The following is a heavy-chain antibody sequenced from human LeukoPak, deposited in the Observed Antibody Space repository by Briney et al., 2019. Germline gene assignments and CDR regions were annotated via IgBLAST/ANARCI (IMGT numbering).Heavy chain of an antibody. CDR3: ARESYSSSWYGPGWFDP. V-gene: IGHV4-39*07. CDR1: GGSISSSSYY. J-gene: IGHJ5*02. CDR2: IYYSGST. Sequence: PSETLSLTCTVSGGSISSSSYYWGWIRQPPGKGLEWIGSIYYSGSTYYNPSLESRVTISVDTSKNQFSLKLSSVTAADTAVYYCARESYSSSWYGPGWFDPWGQGTLVTVSS. D-gene: IGHD6-13*01.